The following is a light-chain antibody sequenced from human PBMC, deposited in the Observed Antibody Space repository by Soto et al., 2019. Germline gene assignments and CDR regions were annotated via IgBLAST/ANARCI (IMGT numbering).Light chain of an antibody. J-gene: IGLJ2*01. CDR2: ENS. CDR1: KLENRY. CDR3: QAWDTSTVV. V-gene: IGLV3-1*01. Sequence: SYELTQSPSVSVSPGQTASITCSGDKLENRYACWYRQKPGQSPVVVIYENSERPSGIPERFSASKSGNTATLTISGTQAMDEADYYCQAWDTSTVVFGGGTKLTVL.